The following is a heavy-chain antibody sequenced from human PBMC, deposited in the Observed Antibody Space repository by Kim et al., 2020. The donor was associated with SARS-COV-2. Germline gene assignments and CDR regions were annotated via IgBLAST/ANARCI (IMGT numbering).Heavy chain of an antibody. CDR3: ARRGMVRGVITGFDP. Sequence: SETLSLTCAVYGGSFSGYYWSWIRQPPGKGLEWIGEINHSGSTNYNPSLKSRVTISVDTSKNQFSLKLSSVTAADTAVYYCARRGMVRGVITGFDPWGQGTLVTVSS. D-gene: IGHD3-10*01. V-gene: IGHV4-34*01. CDR2: INHSGST. J-gene: IGHJ5*02. CDR1: GGSFSGYY.